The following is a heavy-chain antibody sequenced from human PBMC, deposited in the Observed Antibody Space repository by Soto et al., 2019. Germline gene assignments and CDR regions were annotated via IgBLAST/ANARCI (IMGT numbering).Heavy chain of an antibody. CDR1: GYSFTSYW. CDR3: ARRGSSFELWGLKGVAFDI. CDR2: IYPGDSDT. V-gene: IGHV5-51*01. J-gene: IGHJ3*02. Sequence: GESLKISCKGSGYSFTSYWIGWVRQVPGKGLEWMGIIYPGDSDTRYSPSFQGQVTISADKSISTAYLQWSSLKASDTAMYYCARRGSSFELWGLKGVAFDIWGQGTMVTVSS. D-gene: IGHD3-3*02.